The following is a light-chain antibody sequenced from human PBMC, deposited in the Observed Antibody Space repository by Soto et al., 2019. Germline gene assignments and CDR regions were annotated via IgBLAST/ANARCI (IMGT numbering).Light chain of an antibody. Sequence: DIQMTQAPSSPSASVGDRVTITCRASQSISSYLNWYQQKPGKAPKLLIYAASSLQSGVPSRFSGSGSGTDFTLTISSLQPEDFATYYCQQSYSTLITFGQGTRLEI. CDR1: QSISSY. CDR3: QQSYSTLIT. CDR2: AAS. V-gene: IGKV1-39*01. J-gene: IGKJ5*01.